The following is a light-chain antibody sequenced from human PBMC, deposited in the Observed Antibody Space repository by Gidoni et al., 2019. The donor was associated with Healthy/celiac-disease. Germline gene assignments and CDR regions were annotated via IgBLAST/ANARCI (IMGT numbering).Light chain of an antibody. V-gene: IGKV3-11*01. CDR2: DAS. J-gene: IGKJ2*01. Sequence: EIVLTQSPATLSLSPGEIATLSCRASQSVSSYLAWYQQKPGQAPRLLIYDASNRATGIPARFSGSGSGTDFTLTISSLEPEDFAVYYGQQRSNLYTFGQGTKLEIK. CDR1: QSVSSY. CDR3: QQRSNLYT.